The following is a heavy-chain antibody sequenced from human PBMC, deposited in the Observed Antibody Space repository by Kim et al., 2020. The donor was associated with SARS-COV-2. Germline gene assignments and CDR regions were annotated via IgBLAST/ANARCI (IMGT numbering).Heavy chain of an antibody. Sequence: GGSLRLSCAASGFTFSSYGMHWVRQAPGKGLEWVAVISYDGSNKYYADSVKGRFTISRDNSKNTLYLQMNSLRAEDTAVYYCARGASIVVVVAATHYYYGMDVWGQGTTVTVSS. CDR2: ISYDGSNK. CDR1: GFTFSSYG. D-gene: IGHD2-15*01. J-gene: IGHJ6*02. V-gene: IGHV3-33*05. CDR3: ARGASIVVVVAATHYYYGMDV.